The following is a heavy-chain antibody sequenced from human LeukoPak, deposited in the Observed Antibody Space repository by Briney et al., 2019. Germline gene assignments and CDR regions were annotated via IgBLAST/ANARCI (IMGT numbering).Heavy chain of an antibody. CDR1: GGFISTTNW. CDR3: AREGGPYRPLDY. V-gene: IGHV4-4*02. Sequence: PSETLSLTCGVSGGFISTTNWWTWVRQPPGEGLEWIGEVHLSGRTHYNPSLESRVTMSVDMSENHISLRLTSVTAADTAVYYCAREGGPYRPLDYSGQGTLVTVSS. J-gene: IGHJ4*02. CDR2: VHLSGRT.